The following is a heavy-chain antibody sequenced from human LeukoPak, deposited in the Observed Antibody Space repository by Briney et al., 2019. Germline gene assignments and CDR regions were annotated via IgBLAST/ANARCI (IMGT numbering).Heavy chain of an antibody. V-gene: IGHV1-69*04. CDR2: IIPILGIA. D-gene: IGHD3-16*02. J-gene: IGHJ4*02. CDR3: ARDSDYVWGSYRSDYFDY. CDR1: GGTFSSYA. Sequence: GASVKVSCKASGGTFSSYAISWLRQAPGQGLEWMGRIIPILGIANYAQKFQGRVTITADKSTSTAYMELSSLRSEDTAVYYCARDSDYVWGSYRSDYFDYWGQGTLVTVSS.